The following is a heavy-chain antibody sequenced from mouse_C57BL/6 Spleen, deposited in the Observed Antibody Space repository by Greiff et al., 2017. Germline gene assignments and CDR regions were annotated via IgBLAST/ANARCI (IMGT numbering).Heavy chain of an antibody. V-gene: IGHV1-82*01. CDR3: ARSNDGYYD. CDR1: GYAFTSSW. Sequence: VKLVESGPELVKPGASVKISCKASGYAFTSSWMHWVKQRPGKGLEWIGRIYPGDGDTNYNGKFKGKATLTADKSSSTAYMQLSSLTSEDSAVYFCARSNDGYYDWGQGTTLTVSS. J-gene: IGHJ2*01. D-gene: IGHD2-3*01. CDR2: IYPGDGDT.